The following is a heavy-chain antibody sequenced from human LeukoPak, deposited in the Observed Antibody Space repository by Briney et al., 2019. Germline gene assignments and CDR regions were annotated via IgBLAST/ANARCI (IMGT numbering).Heavy chain of an antibody. CDR1: GFTFSHHH. D-gene: IGHD6-19*01. CDR3: ARDQGDASGWFFDY. CDR2: TALGGSRK. Sequence: GGSLRLSCAASGFTFSHHHIHWVRQAPGKGLEWVTVTALGGSRKIYADSVKGRFTISRDNSKNTVSLQMNSLGVEDTAVYYCARDQGDASGWFFDYWGQGARIIVSS. V-gene: IGHV3-30*03. J-gene: IGHJ4*02.